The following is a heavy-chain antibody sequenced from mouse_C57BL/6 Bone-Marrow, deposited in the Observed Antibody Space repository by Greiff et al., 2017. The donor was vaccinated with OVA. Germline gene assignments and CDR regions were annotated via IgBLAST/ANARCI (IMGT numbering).Heavy chain of an antibody. V-gene: IGHV1-81*01. CDR1: GYTFTSYG. D-gene: IGHD1-1*01. J-gene: IGHJ1*03. CDR3: ARSLHYGSSYWYFDV. CDR2: IYPRSGNT. Sequence: VQLQESGAELARPGASVKLSCKASGYTFTSYGISWVKQRTGQGLEWIGEIYPRSGNTYYNEKFKGKATLTADKSSSTAYMELRSLTSEDSAVYFCARSLHYGSSYWYFDVWGTGTTVTVSS.